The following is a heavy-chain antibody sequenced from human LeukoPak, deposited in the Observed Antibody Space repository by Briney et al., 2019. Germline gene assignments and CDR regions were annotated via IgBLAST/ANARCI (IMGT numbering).Heavy chain of an antibody. V-gene: IGHV4-30-2*01. CDR3: ARGDYYDSSGYYSCFDI. Sequence: SETLSLTCAVSGGSISSGGYSWSWIRQPPGKGLEWIGYIYHSGSTYYNPSLKSRVTISVDTSKNQFSLKLSSVTAADTAVYYCARGDYYDSSGYYSCFDIWGQGTMVTVSS. CDR2: IYHSGST. D-gene: IGHD3-22*01. CDR1: GGSISSGGYS. J-gene: IGHJ3*02.